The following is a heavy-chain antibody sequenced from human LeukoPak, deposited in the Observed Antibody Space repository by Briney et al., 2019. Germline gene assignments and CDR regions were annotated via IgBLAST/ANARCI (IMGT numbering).Heavy chain of an antibody. V-gene: IGHV3-30*14. D-gene: IGHD2-2*01. Sequence: GRSLRLSCAASGFTFSSYAMHWVRQAPGKGLEWVAVISYDGSNKYYADSVKGRFTISRDNSKNTLYLQMNSLRAEDTAVYYCARASPYCSSTSCYHSPYYYYGMDVWGQGTTVTVSS. J-gene: IGHJ6*02. CDR3: ARASPYCSSTSCYHSPYYYYGMDV. CDR2: ISYDGSNK. CDR1: GFTFSSYA.